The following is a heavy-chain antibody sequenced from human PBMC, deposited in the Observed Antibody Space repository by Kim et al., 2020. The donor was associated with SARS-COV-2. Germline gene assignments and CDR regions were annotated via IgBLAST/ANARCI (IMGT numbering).Heavy chain of an antibody. CDR3: ARDYCSGGSCSAIGY. CDR2: ISYDGSNK. CDR1: GFTFSSYA. D-gene: IGHD2-15*01. J-gene: IGHJ4*02. V-gene: IGHV3-30-3*01. Sequence: GGSLRLSCAASGFTFSSYAMHWVRQAPGKGLEWVAVISYDGSNKYYADSVKGRFTISRDNSKNTLYLQMNSLRAEDTAVYYCARDYCSGGSCSAIGYWGQGTLVTVSS.